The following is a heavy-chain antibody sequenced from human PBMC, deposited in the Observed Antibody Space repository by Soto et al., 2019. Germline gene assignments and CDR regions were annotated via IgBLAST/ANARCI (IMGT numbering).Heavy chain of an antibody. CDR2: VYYSGST. J-gene: IGHJ3*02. V-gene: IGHV4-39*01. D-gene: IGHD2-21*01. Sequence: QLQLQESGPGLVKPSETLSLTCTVSGGPIHSSTYYWGWIRQPPGKRLEWIGSVYYSGSTYYNPSLASRLTISVDTSNNQLSLKLKSVTAADTALYYCARVQAITGPPEDAFDIWGQGTRVIVSS. CDR1: GGPIHSSTYY. CDR3: ARVQAITGPPEDAFDI.